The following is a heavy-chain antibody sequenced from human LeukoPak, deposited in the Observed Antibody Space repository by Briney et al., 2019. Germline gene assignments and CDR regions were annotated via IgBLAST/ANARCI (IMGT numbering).Heavy chain of an antibody. V-gene: IGHV1-8*01. J-gene: IGHJ5*02. D-gene: IGHD1-26*01. CDR2: MNANSGNT. Sequence: GASVKVSCKASGYTFNSYDINWVRQAPGQGLEWMGWMNANSGNTGFAQKFQGRVTMTRNTSIRTAYMELSSLRSEDTAVYYCARGGYSSTTGLKFAFDPWGQGTLVTVSS. CDR1: GYTFNSYD. CDR3: ARGGYSSTTGLKFAFDP.